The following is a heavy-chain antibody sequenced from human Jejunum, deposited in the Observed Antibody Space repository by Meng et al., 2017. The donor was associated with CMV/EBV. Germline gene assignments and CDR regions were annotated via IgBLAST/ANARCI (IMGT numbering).Heavy chain of an antibody. CDR2: IYNTGRT. CDR3: ASLFHFDILTGSWY. Sequence: QVQLQESGPGLVKPSQTLSLSCTVSGASITNGEYYWNWIRQSPGKGLEWIGYIYNTGRTSYSPSLKSRVSMSVDTAKNQFSLHLSSVTVADAAVYYCASLFHFDILTGSWYWGQGALGTVAS. V-gene: IGHV4-30-4*08. J-gene: IGHJ4*02. D-gene: IGHD3-9*01. CDR1: GASITNGEYY.